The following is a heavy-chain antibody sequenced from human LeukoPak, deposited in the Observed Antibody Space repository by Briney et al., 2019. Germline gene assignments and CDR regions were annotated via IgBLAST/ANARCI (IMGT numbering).Heavy chain of an antibody. CDR1: GGSISSSSYY. CDR2: IYYSGST. J-gene: IGHJ4*02. V-gene: IGHV4-39*01. D-gene: IGHD3-22*01. Sequence: PSETLSLTCTVSGGSISSSSYYWGWIRQPPGKGLEWIGSIYYSGSTYYNPSLKSRVTISVDTSKNQFSLKLSSVTTADTAVDYCARVLMATYYYDSSPHWGQGTLVTVSS. CDR3: ARVLMATYYYDSSPH.